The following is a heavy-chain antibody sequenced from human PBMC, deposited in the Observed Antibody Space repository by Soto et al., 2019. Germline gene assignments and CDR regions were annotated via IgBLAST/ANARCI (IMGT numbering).Heavy chain of an antibody. CDR1: GYTFTSYG. D-gene: IGHD1-26*01. J-gene: IGHJ4*02. V-gene: IGHV1-18*01. CDR2: ISANNGNT. CDR3: ARVRGSYALVY. Sequence: QVQLVQSGAEVKKPGASVKVSCKASGYTFTSYGISWVRQAPGQGLEWMGWISANNGNTNYAQKLQGRVTMTTDTATSTAYRELRSLRPGDKAGCYCARVRGSYALVYRCQGTLVPVSS.